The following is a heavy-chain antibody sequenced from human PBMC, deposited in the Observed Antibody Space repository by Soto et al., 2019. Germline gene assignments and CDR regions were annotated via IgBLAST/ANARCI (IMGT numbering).Heavy chain of an antibody. V-gene: IGHV4-59*01. CDR2: IHYSGRT. D-gene: IGHD5-12*01. J-gene: IGHJ4*02. CDR1: GGSLTGYF. CDR3: ARGGGWLPQY. Sequence: QVQLKESGPGLAKPSETLSLTCTVSGGSLTGYFWSWIRQSPGGGLEWLGNIHYSGRTTYNPSLQSRVPISTNAPKNHFSLKLSSVTAADTAVYYCARGGGWLPQYWGQGTLVTVSS.